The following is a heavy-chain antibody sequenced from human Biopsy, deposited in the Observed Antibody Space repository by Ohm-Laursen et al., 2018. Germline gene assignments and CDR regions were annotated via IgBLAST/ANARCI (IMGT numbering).Heavy chain of an antibody. CDR2: IFYSANT. J-gene: IGHJ4*02. Sequence: TLSLTCTVSGVSINGGRYYWNWIRHHPGKGLEWIGIIFYSANTYYNPSLKSRVTISVDTSKNQFSLKLSSVTAADTAVYYCARLGSGDYFPTFFDFWGQGVLVTVSS. D-gene: IGHD5-12*01. CDR3: ARLGSGDYFPTFFDF. CDR1: GVSINGGRYY. V-gene: IGHV4-31*03.